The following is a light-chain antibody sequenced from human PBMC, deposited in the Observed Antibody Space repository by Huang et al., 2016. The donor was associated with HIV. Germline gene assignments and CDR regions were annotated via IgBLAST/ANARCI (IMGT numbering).Light chain of an antibody. J-gene: IGKJ2*01. V-gene: IGKV1-39*01. CDR2: DAS. CDR1: QSISNY. Sequence: DIEMTQSPSSLSASVGDRVPITCRASQSISNYLHWYQQKPGKAPKLLIYDASTLHGCVPSRVRGGGSGTEFTLTISGLQPEDFAAYYCQQTFSAPPYSFGQGTKLEIK. CDR3: QQTFSAPPYS.